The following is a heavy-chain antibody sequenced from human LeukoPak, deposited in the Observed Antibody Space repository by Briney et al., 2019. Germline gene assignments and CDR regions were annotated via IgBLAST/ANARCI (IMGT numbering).Heavy chain of an antibody. Sequence: ASVKVSCKASGYTFTGYYMHWVRQAPGQGLEWMGRINPNSGGTNYAQKFQGRVTMTRDTSISTAYMELSRLRSDDTAEYYCARERFGLFDYWAQGTLVTVSS. CDR1: GYTFTGYY. V-gene: IGHV1-2*06. CDR3: ARERFGLFDY. CDR2: INPNSGGT. J-gene: IGHJ4*02. D-gene: IGHD3-10*01.